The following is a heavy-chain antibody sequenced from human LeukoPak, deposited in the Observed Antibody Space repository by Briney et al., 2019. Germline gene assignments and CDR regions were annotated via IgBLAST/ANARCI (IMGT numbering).Heavy chain of an antibody. CDR2: SSETGTAY. V-gene: IGHV3-11*04. Sequence: GGSLRLSCAASGFTLRYYFMSWIRQPPGKGLEWIAYSSETGTAYSYAASVKGRFTISRDNAKNPLFLQMDSLRADDTALYYCVRGGERTGNSYFDLWGRGTLVTVSS. CDR3: VRGGERTGNSYFDL. J-gene: IGHJ2*01. CDR1: GFTLRYYF. D-gene: IGHD2-8*02.